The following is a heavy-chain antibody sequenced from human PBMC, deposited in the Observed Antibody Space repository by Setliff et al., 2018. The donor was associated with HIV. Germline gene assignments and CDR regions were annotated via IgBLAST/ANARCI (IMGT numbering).Heavy chain of an antibody. CDR3: ARTFGDLKHYNYYYTIDV. Sequence: PSETLSLTCTVSGGSISSGSHYWNWVRQSAGKGLEWIGYIYTSGSTNYNPSLKSRVTISVDTSKNQFSLKLSSVTAADPAVYYCARTFGDLKHYNYYYTIDVWGQGTTVTVSS. J-gene: IGHJ6*02. CDR1: GGSISSGSHY. V-gene: IGHV4-61*09. CDR2: IYTSGST. D-gene: IGHD3-10*01.